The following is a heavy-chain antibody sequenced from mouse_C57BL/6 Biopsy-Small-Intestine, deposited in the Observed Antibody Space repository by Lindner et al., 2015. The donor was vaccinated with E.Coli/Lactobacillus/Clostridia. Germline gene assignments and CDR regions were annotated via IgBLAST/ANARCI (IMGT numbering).Heavy chain of an antibody. J-gene: IGHJ3*01. D-gene: IGHD2-13*01. Sequence: VQLQESGPELVKPGDSVKLSCKASGYSFTDYYMDWVKQSHGKSLEWIGFINPNNGGTNYNQKFKGKAKLTVDKSSNTAYMELHSLTSEDSAVYYCTRGEDYGDFAHWGQGTLVTVSA. CDR1: GYSFTDYY. V-gene: IGHV1-34*02. CDR2: INPNNGGT. CDR3: TRGEDYGDFAH.